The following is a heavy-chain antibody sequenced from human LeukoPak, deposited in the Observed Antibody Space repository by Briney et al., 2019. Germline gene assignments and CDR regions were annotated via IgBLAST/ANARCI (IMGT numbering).Heavy chain of an antibody. J-gene: IGHJ4*02. CDR3: ARRSSGWYRYDY. CDR2: IYYSGST. V-gene: IGHV4-59*08. D-gene: IGHD6-19*01. Sequence: SETLSLTCTVSGGSFNTHYWNWIRQPPGKGLEWIGYIYYSGSTNYNPSLKSRVTISVDTSKNEFSLKLTSVTAADTAVYYCARRSSGWYRYDYWGQGTLVTVSS. CDR1: GGSFNTHY.